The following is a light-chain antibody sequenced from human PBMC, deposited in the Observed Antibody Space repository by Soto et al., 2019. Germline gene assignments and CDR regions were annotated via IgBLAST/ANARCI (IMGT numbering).Light chain of an antibody. CDR3: SAFTGTTYV. J-gene: IGLJ1*01. CDR2: DVS. CDR1: SIDVGGNKY. Sequence: YVLTQPASVSGSPGQSITISCTGTSIDVGGNKYVSWYQHYPGKAPKLMICDVSNRPSGVSNRFSGSKSGNTASLTISGLQAEDEADYYCSAFTGTTYVFGTGTKVTVL. V-gene: IGLV2-14*03.